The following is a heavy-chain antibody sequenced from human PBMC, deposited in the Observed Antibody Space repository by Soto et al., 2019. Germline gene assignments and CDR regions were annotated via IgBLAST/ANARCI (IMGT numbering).Heavy chain of an antibody. CDR1: GFSFSSYW. J-gene: IGHJ6*03. Sequence: GGSLRLSCAASGFSFSSYWMSWVRQAPGKGLEWVANIKQDGSEKYYVDSVKGRFTISRDNAKNSLYLQMNSLRAEDTAVYYCARRGFDWPDYYYYMDVWGKGTTVTVSS. CDR3: ARRGFDWPDYYYYMDV. CDR2: IKQDGSEK. V-gene: IGHV3-7*01. D-gene: IGHD3-9*01.